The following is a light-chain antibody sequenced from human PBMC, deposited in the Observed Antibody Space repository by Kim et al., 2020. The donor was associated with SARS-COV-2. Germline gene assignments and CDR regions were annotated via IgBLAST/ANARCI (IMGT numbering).Light chain of an antibody. V-gene: IGLV6-57*03. Sequence: KTETISGTRSSGSIASDVVQWFQQRTSTAPTIVIYEYNRRPSGAPDRFSGSIDSASNSASLTIAGLKTEDETDYYCQSYDGESEGVFGGGTKVTV. CDR3: QSYDGESEGV. J-gene: IGLJ3*02. CDR1: SGSIASDV. CDR2: EYN.